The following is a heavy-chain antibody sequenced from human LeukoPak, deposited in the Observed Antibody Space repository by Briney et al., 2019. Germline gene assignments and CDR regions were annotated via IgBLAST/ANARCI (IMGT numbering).Heavy chain of an antibody. CDR3: ARGLRSSSWFFDY. CDR2: IYYTGST. Sequence: SETLSLTCTVSGHSSSSYYWNWIRQPPGKGLEWIGYIYYTGSTNCNPSLKSRVTMSVDTSKNQFSLKLNSVTAADTAVYYCARGLRSSSWFFDYWGQGTLVTVSS. CDR1: GHSSSSYY. D-gene: IGHD6-13*01. V-gene: IGHV4-59*01. J-gene: IGHJ4*02.